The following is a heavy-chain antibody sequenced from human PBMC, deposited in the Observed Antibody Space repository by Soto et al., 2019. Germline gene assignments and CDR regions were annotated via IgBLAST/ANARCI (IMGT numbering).Heavy chain of an antibody. CDR1: GDSISSSNW. D-gene: IGHD3-22*01. CDR3: ARIPYYYDSSGYDDAFDI. V-gene: IGHV4-4*02. J-gene: IGHJ3*02. CDR2: IYHTGIT. Sequence: SETLSLTCAVSGDSISSSNWWTWVRQPPGKGLEWIGDIYHTGITNYNPSLKSRVTILVDKSKNQFSLKLSSVTAADTAVYYCARIPYYYDSSGYDDAFDIWGQGTMVTVS.